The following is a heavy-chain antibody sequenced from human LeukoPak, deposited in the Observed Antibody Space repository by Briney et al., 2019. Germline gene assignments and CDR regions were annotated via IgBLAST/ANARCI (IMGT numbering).Heavy chain of an antibody. D-gene: IGHD3-10*01. CDR3: VKTGGDAAHYGPGSYYTWVGFDY. Sequence: GGSLRLSCAASGFTFSSYAMSWVRQAPGKGLEWVSAISGSGGSTYYADSVKGRFTISRANSKNTPYLQMTSLRAEDTAVYYCVKTGGDAAHYGPGSYYTWVGFDYWGQGTLVTVSS. V-gene: IGHV3-23*01. CDR1: GFTFSSYA. J-gene: IGHJ4*02. CDR2: ISGSGGST.